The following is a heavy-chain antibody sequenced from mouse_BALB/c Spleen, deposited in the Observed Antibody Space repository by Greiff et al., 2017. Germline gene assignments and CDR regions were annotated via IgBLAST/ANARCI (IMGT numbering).Heavy chain of an antibody. CDR3: ARMITTATWYFDV. CDR1: GFSLSTSGMG. CDR2: IWWDDDK. V-gene: IGHV8-8*01. D-gene: IGHD1-2*01. J-gene: IGHJ1*01. Sequence: QVTLKVSGPGILQPSQTLSLTCSFSGFSLSTSGMGVGWIRQPSGKGLEWLAHIWWDDDKRYNPALKSRLTISKDTSSNQVFLKIASVDTADTATYYCARMITTATWYFDVWGAGTTVTVSS.